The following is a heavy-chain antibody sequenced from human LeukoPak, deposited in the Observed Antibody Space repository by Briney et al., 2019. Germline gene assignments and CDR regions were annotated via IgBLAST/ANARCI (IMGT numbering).Heavy chain of an antibody. CDR3: ARAAAGTY. V-gene: IGHV3-7*02. CDR2: IKEDGSEK. J-gene: IGHJ4*02. CDR1: GFTFSRYL. Sequence: GGSLRLSCVVSGFTFSRYLMTWVRQAPGKGLEWVANIKEDGSEKYYMDSVQGRFSISRDNAKNSLYLQMNSLRAEDTAVYYCARAAAGTYWGQGTLVTVSS. D-gene: IGHD6-13*01.